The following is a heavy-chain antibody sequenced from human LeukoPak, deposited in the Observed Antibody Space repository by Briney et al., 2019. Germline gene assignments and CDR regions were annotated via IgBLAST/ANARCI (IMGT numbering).Heavy chain of an antibody. CDR3: AKDILYDFWSGPGGIDY. D-gene: IGHD3-3*01. CDR2: ISGSGGST. CDR1: GFTFSRSW. V-gene: IGHV3-23*01. J-gene: IGHJ4*02. Sequence: GGSLRLSCAASGFTFSRSWMNWVRQAPGKGLEWVSAISGSGGSTYYADSVKGRFTISRDNSKNTLYLQMNSLRAEDTAVYYCAKDILYDFWSGPGGIDYWGQGTLVTVSS.